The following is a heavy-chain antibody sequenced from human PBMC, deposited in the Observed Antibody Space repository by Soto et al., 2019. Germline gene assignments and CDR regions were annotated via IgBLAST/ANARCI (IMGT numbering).Heavy chain of an antibody. CDR3: AKGFGILTGYSYYFDY. J-gene: IGHJ4*02. CDR2: ISGSGGST. D-gene: IGHD3-9*01. CDR1: GFTFSSYA. V-gene: IGHV3-23*01. Sequence: EVQLLESGGGLVQPGGSLRLSCAASGFTFSSYAMSWVRQAPGKGLEWVSAISGSGGSTCYADSVKGRFTISRDNSKNTLYLQMNSLRAEDTAVYYCAKGFGILTGYSYYFDYWGQGTLVTVSS.